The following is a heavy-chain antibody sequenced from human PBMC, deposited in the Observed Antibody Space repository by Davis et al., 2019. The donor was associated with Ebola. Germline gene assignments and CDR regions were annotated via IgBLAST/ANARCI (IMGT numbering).Heavy chain of an antibody. J-gene: IGHJ5*02. D-gene: IGHD6-19*01. Sequence: PGGSLRLSCAASGFTFNIFDMNWVRQAPGKGLEWVSYISSSSSTIYYADSVKGRFTISRDNAKNSLYLQMNSLRDEDTAVYYCARDKYSSGWYWFDPWGQGTLVTVSS. V-gene: IGHV3-48*02. CDR2: ISSSSSTI. CDR1: GFTFNIFD. CDR3: ARDKYSSGWYWFDP.